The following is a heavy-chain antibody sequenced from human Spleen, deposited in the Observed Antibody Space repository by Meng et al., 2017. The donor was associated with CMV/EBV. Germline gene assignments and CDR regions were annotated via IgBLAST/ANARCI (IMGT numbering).Heavy chain of an antibody. CDR2: IYYSGST. D-gene: IGHD1-14*01. J-gene: IGHJ4*02. V-gene: IGHV4-31*03. CDR3: ARARNRAFDY. Sequence: TCTVADSAISSGGYYWSWIRQLPGKGLEWIGYIYYSGSTYYKPSLMSRVTISVDTAKNHFSLNLSSVTAADTAVYYCARARNRAFDYWGRGTLVTVSS. CDR1: DSAISSGGYY.